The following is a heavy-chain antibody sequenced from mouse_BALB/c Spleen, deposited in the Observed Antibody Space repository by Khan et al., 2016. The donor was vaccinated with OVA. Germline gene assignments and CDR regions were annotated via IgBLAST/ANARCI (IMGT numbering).Heavy chain of an antibody. J-gene: IGHJ4*01. V-gene: IGHV2-6-7*01. CDR2: IWGDGST. Sequence: QVQLQQSGPGLVAPSQSLSITCTVSGFSLTGYGVNWVRQPPGKGLEWLGMIWGDGSTDYNSALKSRLSISKDNSKSQVFLKMNSLHTDDTARYYCAREIYYDYEYYYAMDYWGQGTSVTVSS. CDR3: AREIYYDYEYYYAMDY. CDR1: GFSLTGYG. D-gene: IGHD2-4*01.